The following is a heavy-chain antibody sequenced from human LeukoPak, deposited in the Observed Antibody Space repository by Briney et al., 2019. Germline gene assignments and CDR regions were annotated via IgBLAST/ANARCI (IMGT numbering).Heavy chain of an antibody. V-gene: IGHV3-23*01. J-gene: IGHJ4*02. CDR3: ARDGSKGYYFDY. CDR2: ISGSGGST. CDR1: GFTFSSYA. Sequence: AGGSLRLSCAASGFTFSSYAMSWVRQAPGKGLEWVSAISGSGGSTYYADSVKGRFTISRDNAKNSLYLQMNSLRAEDTAVYYCARDGSKGYYFDYWGQGTLVAVSS. D-gene: IGHD5-24*01.